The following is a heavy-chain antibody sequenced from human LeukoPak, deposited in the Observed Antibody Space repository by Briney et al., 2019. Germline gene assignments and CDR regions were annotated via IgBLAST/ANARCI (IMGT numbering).Heavy chain of an antibody. Sequence: GGSLRLSCAASGFIFSSYSMNWVRQAPGKGLEWVSSISSSSSYIYYADSVKGRFTISRDNAKNSLYLQMNSLRAEDTAVYYCATGSGSYYETDYWGQGTLVTVSS. D-gene: IGHD3-10*01. CDR1: GFIFSSYS. CDR3: ATGSGSYYETDY. V-gene: IGHV3-21*01. CDR2: ISSSSSYI. J-gene: IGHJ4*02.